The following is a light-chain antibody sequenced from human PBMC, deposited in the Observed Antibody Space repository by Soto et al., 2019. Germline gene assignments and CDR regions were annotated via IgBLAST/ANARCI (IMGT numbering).Light chain of an antibody. CDR2: LNTDGSH. CDR3: QTWDTGIHVV. Sequence: QLVLTQSPSASASLGASVKLTCTLSSGHSSYAIAWHQQQPEKGPRYLMKLNTDGSHSKGDGIPDRFSGSSSGAERYLTISSLQSADEADYYCQTWDTGIHVVFGGGTKLTVL. V-gene: IGLV4-69*01. CDR1: SGHSSYA. J-gene: IGLJ2*01.